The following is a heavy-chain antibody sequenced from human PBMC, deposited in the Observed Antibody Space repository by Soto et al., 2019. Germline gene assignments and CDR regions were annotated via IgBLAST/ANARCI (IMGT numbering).Heavy chain of an antibody. CDR3: ASGVVVPAADYYYYGMDV. CDR1: GGSISSYY. CDR2: IYYSGST. J-gene: IGHJ6*02. D-gene: IGHD2-2*01. V-gene: IGHV4-59*01. Sequence: QVQLQESGPGLVKPSETLSLTCTVSGGSISSYYWSWIRQPPGKGLEWIGYIYYSGSTNYNPSLKSRVTISVDTSKNQFSLKLSSVTAADTAVYYCASGVVVPAADYYYYGMDVWGQGTTVTVSS.